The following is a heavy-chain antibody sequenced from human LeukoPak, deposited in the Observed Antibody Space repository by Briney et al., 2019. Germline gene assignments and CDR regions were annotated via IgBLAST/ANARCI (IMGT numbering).Heavy chain of an antibody. V-gene: IGHV4-34*01. D-gene: IGHD2-21*01. CDR3: ARNLAGHFGGFYFDD. CDR2: IYYSGST. Sequence: SETLSLTCAVYGGSFSGYYWSWIRQPPGKGLEWIATIYYSGSTYYNPSLKSRVTISVDTSKNQFSLKLSSVTAADTAVYYCARNLAGHFGGFYFDDWGQGTLVTVSS. CDR1: GGSFSGYY. J-gene: IGHJ4*02.